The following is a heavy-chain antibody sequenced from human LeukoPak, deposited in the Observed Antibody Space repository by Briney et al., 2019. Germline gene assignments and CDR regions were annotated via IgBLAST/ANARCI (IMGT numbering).Heavy chain of an antibody. CDR2: IYYSGST. V-gene: IGHV4-61*08. CDR1: GGSISSGGYY. D-gene: IGHD3-16*01. Sequence: SQTLSLTCTVSGGSISSGGYYWSWIRQHPGKGLEWIGYIYYSGSTNYNPSLKSRVTISVDTSKNQFSLKLSSVTAADTAVYYCARVVPFGGRRMDVWGQGTTVTVSS. J-gene: IGHJ6*02. CDR3: ARVVPFGGRRMDV.